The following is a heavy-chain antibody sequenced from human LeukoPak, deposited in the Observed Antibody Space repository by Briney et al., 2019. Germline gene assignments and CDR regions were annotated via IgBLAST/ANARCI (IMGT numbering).Heavy chain of an antibody. Sequence: SETLSLTCAVYGGSFSGYYWTWIRQPPGKGLEWIGEINHSGSTNYNPSLKSRVTISVDTSKNQFSLKLSSVTAADTAVYYCARGHSTMIVAGVYFDYWGQGTLVTVSS. D-gene: IGHD3-22*01. J-gene: IGHJ4*02. CDR1: GGSFSGYY. CDR2: INHSGST. CDR3: ARGHSTMIVAGVYFDY. V-gene: IGHV4-34*01.